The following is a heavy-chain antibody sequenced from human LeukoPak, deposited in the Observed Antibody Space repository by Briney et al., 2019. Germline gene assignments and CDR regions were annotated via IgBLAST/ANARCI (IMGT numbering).Heavy chain of an antibody. CDR2: IYYSGST. V-gene: IGHV4-39*01. J-gene: IGHJ5*02. CDR1: GDSITYFY. CDR3: ARADSSSWYPDWFDP. Sequence: SETLSLTCSVSGDSITYFYWGWIRQPPGKGLEWIGSIYYSGSTYYNPSLKSRVTISVDTSKNQFSLKLSSVTAADTAVYYCARADSSSWYPDWFDPWGQGTLVTVSS. D-gene: IGHD6-13*01.